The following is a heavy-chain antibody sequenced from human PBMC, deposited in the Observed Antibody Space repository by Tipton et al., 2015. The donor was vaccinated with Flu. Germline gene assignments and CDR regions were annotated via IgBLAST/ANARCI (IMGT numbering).Heavy chain of an antibody. CDR1: GYSITTGYD. D-gene: IGHD4-11*01. Sequence: TLSLTCSVSGYSITTGYDWAWVRQPPGGGLEWIANMFHSGNTYYNRTLQSRVIIAMDTPKNQFSLSLSSMTAADTAVYYCARRDYSNYVSDPKNWFDPWGQGTLVTVSS. CDR3: ARRDYSNYVSDPKNWFDP. CDR2: MFHSGNT. J-gene: IGHJ5*02. V-gene: IGHV4-38-2*01.